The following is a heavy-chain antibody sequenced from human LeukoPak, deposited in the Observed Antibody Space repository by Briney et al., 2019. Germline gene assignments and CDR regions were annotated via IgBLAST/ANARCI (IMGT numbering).Heavy chain of an antibody. J-gene: IGHJ6*03. V-gene: IGHV3-30*02. CDR3: VKDGRYCSSTSCPPYSSRSYYYMDV. CDR2: IRYDGSNR. D-gene: IGHD2-2*01. Sequence: GGSLRLSCAASGFTFSSYGMHWVRQAPGKGLEWVAFIRYDGSNRYYADSVKGRFTISRDNSKNTLYLQMNSLRAEDTAVYYCVKDGRYCSSTSCPPYSSRSYYYMDVWGKGTTVTVSS. CDR1: GFTFSSYG.